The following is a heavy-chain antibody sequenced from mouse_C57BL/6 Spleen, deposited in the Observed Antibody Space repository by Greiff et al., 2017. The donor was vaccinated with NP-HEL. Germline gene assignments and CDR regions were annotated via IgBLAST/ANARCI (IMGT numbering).Heavy chain of an antibody. V-gene: IGHV1-15*01. Sequence: VQLQQSGAELVRPGASVTLSCKASGYTFTDYEMHWVKQTPVHGLAWIGAIDPETGGTAYNQKFKGKAILTADKSSSTAYMELRSLTSLDSAVYYCTRRIYDGYYDDYWGQGTTLTVSS. CDR1: GYTFTDYE. D-gene: IGHD2-3*01. CDR2: IDPETGGT. J-gene: IGHJ2*01. CDR3: TRRIYDGYYDDY.